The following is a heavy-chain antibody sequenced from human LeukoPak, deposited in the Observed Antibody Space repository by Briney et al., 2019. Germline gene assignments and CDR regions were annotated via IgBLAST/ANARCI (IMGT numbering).Heavy chain of an antibody. V-gene: IGHV4-31*03. CDR1: GGSISSGGYY. D-gene: IGHD3-16*01. Sequence: SQTLSLTCTVSGGSISSGGYYWSWIRQHPGKGLEWTGYIYYSGSTYYNPSLKSRVTISVDTSKNQFSLKLSSVTAADTAVYYCARDSTPVSTGPNWFDPWGQGTLVTVSS. J-gene: IGHJ5*02. CDR3: ARDSTPVSTGPNWFDP. CDR2: IYYSGST.